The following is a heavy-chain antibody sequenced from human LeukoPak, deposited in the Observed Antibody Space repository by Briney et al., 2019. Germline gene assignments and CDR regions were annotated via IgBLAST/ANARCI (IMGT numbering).Heavy chain of an antibody. CDR1: GFTFSSYA. CDR2: ISGSGGST. Sequence: GGSLRLSCAASGFTFSSYAMSWVRQAPGKGLEWVSAISGSGGSTYYADSVKGRFTISRDNSKNTLYLQMNSLRAEDTAVYYCATMVTSPTYYYDSSGYEDYWGQRTLVTVSS. V-gene: IGHV3-23*01. J-gene: IGHJ4*02. D-gene: IGHD3-22*01. CDR3: ATMVTSPTYYYDSSGYEDY.